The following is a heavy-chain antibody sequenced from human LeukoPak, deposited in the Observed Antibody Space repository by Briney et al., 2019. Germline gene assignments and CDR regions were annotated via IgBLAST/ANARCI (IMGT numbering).Heavy chain of an antibody. CDR2: IIPIFGTA. V-gene: IGHV1-69*13. J-gene: IGHJ4*02. CDR1: GYTFTGYY. D-gene: IGHD6-13*01. CDR3: ARVDVAAAGHTPFDY. Sequence: SVKVSCKASGYTFTGYYMHWVRQAPGQGLEWMGGIIPIFGTANYAQKFQGRVTITADESTSTAYMELSSLRSEDTAVYYCARVDVAAAGHTPFDYWGQGTLVTVSS.